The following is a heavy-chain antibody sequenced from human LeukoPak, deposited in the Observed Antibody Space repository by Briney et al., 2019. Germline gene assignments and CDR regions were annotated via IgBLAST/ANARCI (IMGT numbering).Heavy chain of an antibody. CDR1: GGSISSGSYH. CDR3: ADYSSTWSHDYYYMDV. V-gene: IGHV4-61*02. CDR2: IYTSGST. D-gene: IGHD6-13*01. Sequence: SQTLSLTCTVSGGSISSGSYHWSWIRQPAGKGLEWIGRIYTSGSTNYNPSLKSRVTISGDTSKNQFSLKLSSVTAADTAVYARADYSSTWSHDYYYMDVWGKGTTVTVSS. J-gene: IGHJ6*03.